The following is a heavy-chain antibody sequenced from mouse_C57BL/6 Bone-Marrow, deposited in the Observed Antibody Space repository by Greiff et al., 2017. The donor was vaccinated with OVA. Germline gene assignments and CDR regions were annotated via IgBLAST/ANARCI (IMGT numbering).Heavy chain of an antibody. V-gene: IGHV1-81*01. CDR2: IYPRSGNT. CDR3: ATYYSNYYFDY. Sequence: VKLQESGAELARPGASVKLSCKASGYTFTSYGISWVKQRTGQGLEWIGEIYPRSGNTYYNEKFKGKATLTADKSSSTAYMELRSLTSEDSAVYFCATYYSNYYFDYWGQGTTLTVSS. CDR1: GYTFTSYG. J-gene: IGHJ2*01. D-gene: IGHD2-5*01.